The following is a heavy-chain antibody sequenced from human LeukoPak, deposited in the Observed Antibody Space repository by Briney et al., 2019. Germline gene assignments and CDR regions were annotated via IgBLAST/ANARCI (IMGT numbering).Heavy chain of an antibody. CDR1: GFTFIRYA. J-gene: IGHJ4*02. D-gene: IGHD2-15*01. V-gene: IGHV3-23*01. CDR3: AKRPIVAASGPYFFDY. CDR2: ISGNGGAT. Sequence: GGSLRLSCEASGFTFIRYAMNWVCQAPGKRLEWVSVISGNGGATYYADSVKGRFTISRDNAKNTLYLQMDSLRAEDTAVYYCAKRPIVAASGPYFFDYWGQGTLVAVSS.